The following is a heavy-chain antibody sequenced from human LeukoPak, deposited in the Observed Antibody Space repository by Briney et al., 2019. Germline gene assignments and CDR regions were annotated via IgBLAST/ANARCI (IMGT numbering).Heavy chain of an antibody. CDR1: GFTVNSNY. Sequence: GGSLRLSCAASGFTVNSNYMIWVRQAPGKGLEWVSVIYSGGSTHYADSVEGRITISRDNSKNTLYLQMNSLRSEDTAVYYCATATTVTTYYGVGNFDYWGQGTLVTVSS. CDR3: ATATTVTTYYGVGNFDY. D-gene: IGHD4-17*01. CDR2: IYSGGST. V-gene: IGHV3-53*05. J-gene: IGHJ4*02.